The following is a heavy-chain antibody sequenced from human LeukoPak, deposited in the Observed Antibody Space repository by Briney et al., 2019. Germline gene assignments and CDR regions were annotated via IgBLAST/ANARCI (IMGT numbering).Heavy chain of an antibody. V-gene: IGHV4-39*01. CDR1: GGSISSSSYY. CDR2: ICYSGST. J-gene: IGHJ4*02. D-gene: IGHD3-22*01. Sequence: SETLSLTCIVSGGSISSSSYYWDWIRQPPGKGLEGIGSICYSGSTYYNPSLKSRVTISVDTSKNQFSLNLSSVTATDPAVYYCASQGGGISGYYYSYWGQGPLVTVPS. CDR3: ASQGGGISGYYYSY.